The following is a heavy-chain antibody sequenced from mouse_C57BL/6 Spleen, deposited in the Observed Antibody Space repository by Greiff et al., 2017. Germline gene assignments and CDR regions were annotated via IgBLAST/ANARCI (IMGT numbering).Heavy chain of an antibody. CDR1: GYTFTSYW. V-gene: IGHV1-61*01. CDR2: IYPSDSET. D-gene: IGHD1-1*01. J-gene: IGHJ4*01. Sequence: QVQLQQPGAELVRPGSSVKLSCKASGYTFTSYWMDGVKQRHGQGLEWIGNIYPSDSETHYNQKFKDKATLTVDKSSSTAYMQLSSLTSEDAAVYYCARRVYYGSSYGAMDYWGQGTSVTVSS. CDR3: ARRVYYGSSYGAMDY.